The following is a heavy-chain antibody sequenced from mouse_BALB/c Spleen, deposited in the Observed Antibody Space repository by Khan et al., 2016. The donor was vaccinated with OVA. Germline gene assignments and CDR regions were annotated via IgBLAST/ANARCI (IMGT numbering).Heavy chain of an antibody. V-gene: IGHV5-6-5*01. CDR1: GFTFSSYA. D-gene: IGHD2-4*01. CDR2: ISSGGST. J-gene: IGHJ2*01. CDR3: AREKDYDHYFDY. Sequence: EVELVESGGGLVKPGGSLTLSCAASGFTFSSYAMSWVRQTPEKRLEWVASISSGGSTYYPDSVKGRFTISRDNARNILFLQMSSLRSEDTAMYYCAREKDYDHYFDYWGQGTTLTVSS.